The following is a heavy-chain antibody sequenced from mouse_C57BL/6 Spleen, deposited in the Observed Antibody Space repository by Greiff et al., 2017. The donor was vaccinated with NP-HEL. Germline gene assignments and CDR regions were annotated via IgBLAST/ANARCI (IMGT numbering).Heavy chain of an antibody. D-gene: IGHD1-1*01. J-gene: IGHJ1*03. CDR3: ARQGLYGNWYFDV. V-gene: IGHV5-9*01. CDR2: ISGGGGNT. CDR1: GFTFSSYT. Sequence: EVKLMESGGGLVKPGGSLKLSCAASGFTFSSYTMSWVRQTPEKRLEWVATISGGGGNTYYPDSVKGRFTISRDNAKNTLYLQRSSLRSEDTALYYCARQGLYGNWYFDVWGTGTTVTVSS.